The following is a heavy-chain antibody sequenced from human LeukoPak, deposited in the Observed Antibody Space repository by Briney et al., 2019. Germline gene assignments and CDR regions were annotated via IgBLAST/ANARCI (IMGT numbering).Heavy chain of an antibody. CDR1: GGSISSGDYF. V-gene: IGHV4-30-4*02. Sequence: SETLSLTCNVSGGSISSGDYFWNWLRQPPGKGLEWLGYIHYTGRTYYNPSLQSRVTVSVATSKNQFSLKLSSVTAANTAVYYCARDLRGGSYLDYWGQGTLVTVSS. J-gene: IGHJ4*02. CDR3: ARDLRGGSYLDY. D-gene: IGHD3-16*01. CDR2: IHYTGRT.